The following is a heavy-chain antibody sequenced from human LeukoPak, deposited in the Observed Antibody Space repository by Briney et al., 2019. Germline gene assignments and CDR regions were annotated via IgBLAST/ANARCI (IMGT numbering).Heavy chain of an antibody. D-gene: IGHD6-19*01. CDR2: ISHEGGSQ. J-gene: IGHJ4*02. CDR3: AKDSTGWSRDY. CDR1: GVTLSPYG. Sequence: GRSLRLSCAASGVTLSPYGMHWVRQAPGKGLEWVAVISHEGGSQHYADSVKGRFIISRDNPRNTLYLQMNILRTEDTAVYYCAKDSTGWSRDYWGQGTLVTVSS. V-gene: IGHV3-30*18.